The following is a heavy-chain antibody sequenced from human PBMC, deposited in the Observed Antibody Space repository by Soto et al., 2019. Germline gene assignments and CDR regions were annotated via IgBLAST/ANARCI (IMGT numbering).Heavy chain of an antibody. CDR2: INPNSGNT. Sequence: QVQLVQSGAEVKKPGASVKVSCKASGYIFTNYDINWVRQATGQGLEYLGWINPNSGNTGYVQECNGRVTMTRNTSINTAYMELNSLRSEDTAVYYCAGGIKYGDYSRWFDPCGQGTLVTVSS. CDR3: AGGIKYGDYSRWFDP. D-gene: IGHD4-17*01. J-gene: IGHJ5*02. CDR1: GYIFTNYD. V-gene: IGHV1-8*01.